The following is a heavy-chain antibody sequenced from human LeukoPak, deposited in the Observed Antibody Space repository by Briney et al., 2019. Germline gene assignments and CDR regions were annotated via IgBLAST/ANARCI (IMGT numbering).Heavy chain of an antibody. J-gene: IGHJ4*02. V-gene: IGHV3-30*02. CDR2: IRYDGSIK. Sequence: GGSLRLSCAALGFTFSSYAMHWVRQAPGTGLEWVAFIRYDGSIKYYADSAKGRFTISRDNSKNTLYLQMNSLRGEDTAVYYCAKDLRQKVATIVALDYWGQGTLVTVSS. CDR1: GFTFSSYA. CDR3: AKDLRQKVATIVALDY. D-gene: IGHD5-12*01.